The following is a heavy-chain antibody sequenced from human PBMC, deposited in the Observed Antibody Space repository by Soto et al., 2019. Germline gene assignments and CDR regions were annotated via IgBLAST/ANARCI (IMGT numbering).Heavy chain of an antibody. Sequence: EVQLVESGGGLVQPGGSLRLSCEASGFTFRNYDMHWVRQGTGKGLEWVSGISAAGDPDYADSVEGRFTISSENAQNSFFLQISSLRVGDTAVYYCARTDRDFYGLDVWGQGTTVIVSS. J-gene: IGHJ6*02. CDR2: ISAAGDP. CDR1: GFTFRNYD. V-gene: IGHV3-13*05. CDR3: ARTDRDFYGLDV.